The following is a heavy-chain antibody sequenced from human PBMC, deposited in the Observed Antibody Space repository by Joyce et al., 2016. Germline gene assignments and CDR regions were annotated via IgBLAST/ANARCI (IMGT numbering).Heavy chain of an antibody. V-gene: IGHV1-18*01. CDR3: ARDEDLGLSVHIVGTKYFKFEF. Sequence: QVQLVQSGPEVKKPGASVKVSCRASGYTFSNYDINGLRQAPGKGLQWMGRINTHNGDADNAQKFQGRVTMTTDTSTATAYMELRSLRSADTAVYFCARDEDLGLSVHIVGTKYFKFEFWGQGSLVTVSS. CDR2: INTHNGDA. CDR1: GYTFSNYD. D-gene: IGHD5-12*01. J-gene: IGHJ4*02.